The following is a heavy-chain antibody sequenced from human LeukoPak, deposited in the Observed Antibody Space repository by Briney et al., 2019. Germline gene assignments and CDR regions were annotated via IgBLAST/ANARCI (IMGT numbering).Heavy chain of an antibody. CDR2: IIPIFGTA. CDR1: GGTFSSYA. CDR3: ARDPTYYYDSSGYRYGFDP. Sequence: SVKVSCKASGGTFSSYAISWVRQAPGQGLEWMGGIIPIFGTANYAQKFQGRVTITTDESTSTAYMELSSLTSEDTAVYYCARDPTYYYDSSGYRYGFDPWGQGTLVTVSS. D-gene: IGHD3-22*01. J-gene: IGHJ5*02. V-gene: IGHV1-69*05.